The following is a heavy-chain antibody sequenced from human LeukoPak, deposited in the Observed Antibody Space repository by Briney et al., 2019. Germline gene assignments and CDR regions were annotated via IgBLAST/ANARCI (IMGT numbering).Heavy chain of an antibody. D-gene: IGHD6-19*01. CDR1: GYSFTDYY. Sequence: ASGKVSSKTSGYSFTDYYMHWVRQAPGQGLEWMGWINPNSGGTSSAQKFQGRVTMTRDTSLSTVYMELSRLRSDDTAVYYCATQATSGWHFSWGQGTLVTVSS. CDR2: INPNSGGT. J-gene: IGHJ5*02. V-gene: IGHV1-2*02. CDR3: ATQATSGWHFS.